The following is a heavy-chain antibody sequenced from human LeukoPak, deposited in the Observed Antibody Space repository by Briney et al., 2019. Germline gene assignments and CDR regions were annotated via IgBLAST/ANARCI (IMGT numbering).Heavy chain of an antibody. CDR3: ARGPPVAGTSSWFNP. Sequence: ASVKVSCKASGYTFTSYDINWVRQATGQGLEWMGWMNPNSGNTGYAQKFQGRVTMTRNTSISTAYMELSSLRSEDTAVYYCARGPPVAGTSSWFNPWGQGTLVTVSS. CDR2: MNPNSGNT. D-gene: IGHD6-19*01. V-gene: IGHV1-8*01. J-gene: IGHJ5*02. CDR1: GYTFTSYD.